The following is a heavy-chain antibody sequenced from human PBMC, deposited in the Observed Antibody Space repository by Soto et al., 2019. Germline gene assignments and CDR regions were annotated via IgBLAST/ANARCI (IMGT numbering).Heavy chain of an antibody. V-gene: IGHV3-21*06. CDR2: ISSTTNYI. CDR3: ARESEDLTSNFDY. J-gene: IGHJ4*02. CDR1: GFTFTRYS. Sequence: GGSLRLSCAASGFTFTRYSRNWVRQAPGKGLEWVSSISSTTNYIYYGDSMKGRFTISRDNAKNSLYLEMNSLRAEDTAVYYCARESEDLTSNFDYWGQGTLVTVYS.